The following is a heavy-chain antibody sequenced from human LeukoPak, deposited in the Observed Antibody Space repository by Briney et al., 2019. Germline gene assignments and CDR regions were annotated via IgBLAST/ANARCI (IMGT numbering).Heavy chain of an antibody. V-gene: IGHV1-8*01. Sequence: GASVKVSCKASGYTFTSYDIIWVRQATGQGLEWMGWMNPNSGNTGYAQKFQGRVTMTRNTSISTAYMELSSLRSEDTAVYYCARDARIAAAYQPVGEDYMDVWGKGTTVTVSS. CDR2: MNPNSGNT. J-gene: IGHJ6*03. D-gene: IGHD6-13*01. CDR1: GYTFTSYD. CDR3: ARDARIAAAYQPVGEDYMDV.